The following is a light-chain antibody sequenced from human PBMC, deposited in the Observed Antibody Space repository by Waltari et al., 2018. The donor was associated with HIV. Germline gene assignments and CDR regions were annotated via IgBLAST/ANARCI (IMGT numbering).Light chain of an antibody. CDR3: QSYDNSLTGSL. Sequence: QSVLTQAPSVSGAPGQRVTISCTGSSSNIGAGYDVTWYQQHPGTAPKLLIFGSRNRPAGVPDRFSASTSGSSASLAITGLQAEDESDYCCQSYDNSLTGSLFGGGTKLTVL. CDR1: SSNIGAGYD. CDR2: GSR. J-gene: IGLJ2*01. V-gene: IGLV1-40*01.